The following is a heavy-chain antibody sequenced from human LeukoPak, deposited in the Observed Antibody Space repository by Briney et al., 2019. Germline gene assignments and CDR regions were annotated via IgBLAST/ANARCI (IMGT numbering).Heavy chain of an antibody. CDR3: ARAVWFGELLSPPYYYYGMDV. Sequence: SQTLSVTCAISGDSVSSNSAAWNWIRQSPSRGLEWLGRTYYRSKWYNDYAVSVKSRITINPDTSKNQFSLQLNSVTPEDTAVYYCARAVWFGELLSPPYYYYGMDVWGQGTTVTVSS. V-gene: IGHV6-1*01. D-gene: IGHD3-10*01. CDR1: GDSVSSNSAA. J-gene: IGHJ6*02. CDR2: TYYRSKWYN.